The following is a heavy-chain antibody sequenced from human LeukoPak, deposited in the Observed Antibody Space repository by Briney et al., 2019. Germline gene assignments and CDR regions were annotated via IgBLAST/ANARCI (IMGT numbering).Heavy chain of an antibody. D-gene: IGHD6-13*01. Sequence: SVKVSCKASGGTFSSYAISWVQQAPGQGLEWMGGIIPIFGTANYAQKFQGRVTITADESTSTAYMELSSLRSEDTAVYYCARDESIAAAGFDYWGQGTLVTVSS. CDR2: IIPIFGTA. J-gene: IGHJ4*02. V-gene: IGHV1-69*13. CDR3: ARDESIAAAGFDY. CDR1: GGTFSSYA.